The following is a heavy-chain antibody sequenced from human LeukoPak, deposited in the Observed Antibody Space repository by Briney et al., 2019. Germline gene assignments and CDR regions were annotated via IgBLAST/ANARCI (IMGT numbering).Heavy chain of an antibody. V-gene: IGHV3-23*01. D-gene: IGHD3-22*01. CDR1: GFTFSSYA. CDR3: AKDTYYYDSSGYYPFDY. Sequence: PGGSLRLSCAASGFTFSSYAMSWVRQAPGKGLEWVSAISGSGGSTYYADSVKGRFTISRDNSKNTLYLQMNSLRAEDTAVYYCAKDTYYYDSSGYYPFDYWGQGTLVTVPS. CDR2: ISGSGGST. J-gene: IGHJ4*02.